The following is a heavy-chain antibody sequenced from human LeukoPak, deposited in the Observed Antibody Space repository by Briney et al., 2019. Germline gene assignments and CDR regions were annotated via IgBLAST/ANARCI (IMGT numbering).Heavy chain of an antibody. J-gene: IGHJ3*02. CDR1: GYTFTPYD. CDR3: ARYCSSTSCYLGAFDI. Sequence: GASVKVSCKASGYTFTPYDINWVRQATGQGLEWMGWMNPNSGNTGYAQEFQGRVTMTRNTSISTAYMELSSLRSEDTAVYYCARYCSSTSCYLGAFDIWGQGTMVTVSS. D-gene: IGHD2-2*01. CDR2: MNPNSGNT. V-gene: IGHV1-8*01.